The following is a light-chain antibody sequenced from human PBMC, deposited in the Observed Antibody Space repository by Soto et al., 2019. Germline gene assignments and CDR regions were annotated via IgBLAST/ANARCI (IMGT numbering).Light chain of an antibody. Sequence: DIQMTQSPSSLSASVGDRVTITCRTSQSIRSSLNWYQQKSGQAPKLLINAASTLRSGVPSRFSGSGSGTDFTLTIDSLQPEDFATYYCQQSYNSPFNFGPGTKVDIK. V-gene: IGKV1-39*01. CDR1: QSIRSS. CDR3: QQSYNSPFN. CDR2: AAS. J-gene: IGKJ3*01.